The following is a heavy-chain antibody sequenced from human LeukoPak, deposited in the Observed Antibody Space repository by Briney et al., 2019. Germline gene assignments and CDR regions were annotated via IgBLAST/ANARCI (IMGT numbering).Heavy chain of an antibody. V-gene: IGHV1-69*06. CDR1: GGTFSSYA. J-gene: IGHJ6*03. CDR2: IIPIFGTA. Sequence: SVKVSCKASGGTFSSYAISWVRQAPGQGLEWMGGIIPIFGTANYAQKFQGRVTITADKSTSTAYMELSSLRSEDTAVYYCARAGPGGGLSTALAYYYYYYMDVWGKGTTVTVSS. D-gene: IGHD3/OR15-3a*01. CDR3: ARAGPGGGLSTALAYYYYYYMDV.